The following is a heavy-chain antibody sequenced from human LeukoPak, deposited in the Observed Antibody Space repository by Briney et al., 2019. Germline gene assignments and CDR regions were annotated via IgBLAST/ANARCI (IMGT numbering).Heavy chain of an antibody. D-gene: IGHD3-16*01. CDR3: AYAARLRFGYYFDY. CDR2: MNPNSGNT. J-gene: IGHJ4*02. Sequence: SASVSVSSTPSGYTFTMYDTNSVRRAPGQGLGWRGWMNPNSGNTGYTQKFQGRVTMTRNTSISTAYMELSSLRSEDTAVYYCAYAARLRFGYYFDYGGQGTLVTVSS. CDR1: GYTFTMYD. V-gene: IGHV1-8*01.